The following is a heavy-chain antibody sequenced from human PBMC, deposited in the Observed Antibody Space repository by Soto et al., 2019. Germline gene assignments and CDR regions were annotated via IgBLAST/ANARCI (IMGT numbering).Heavy chain of an antibody. D-gene: IGHD6-19*01. J-gene: IGHJ5*02. Sequence: ASVKVSCKASGYTFTAQYLHWVRKAPGEGLEWMGWINPTTGATRYAQKFQGRVTMTRDTSMSTAYLEVRSLRPDDTAVYYCAKGDSSWVSLFDPQGQRPLVTVST. CDR3: AKGDSSWVSLFDP. CDR2: INPTTGAT. CDR1: GYTFTAQY. V-gene: IGHV1-2*02.